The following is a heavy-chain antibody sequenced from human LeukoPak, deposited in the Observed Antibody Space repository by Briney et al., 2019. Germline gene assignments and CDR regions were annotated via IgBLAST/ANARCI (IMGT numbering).Heavy chain of an antibody. CDR3: ASPLPAAGDGAFDI. D-gene: IGHD2-2*01. J-gene: IGHJ3*02. CDR2: ISAYNGNI. Sequence: ASVKVSCKASGYTFTSYGISWVRQAPGQGLEWMGWISAYNGNINYAQKLQGRVTMTTDTSTSTAYMELRSLRSDDTAVYYCASPLPAAGDGAFDIWGQGTMVTVSS. CDR1: GYTFTSYG. V-gene: IGHV1-18*01.